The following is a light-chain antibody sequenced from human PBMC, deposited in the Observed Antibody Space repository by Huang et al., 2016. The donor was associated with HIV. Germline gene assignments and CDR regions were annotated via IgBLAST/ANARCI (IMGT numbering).Light chain of an antibody. CDR2: DAS. CDR3: QQRSNWRT. J-gene: IGKJ1*01. Sequence: EIVLTQSPAPLSLSPGERATLSCRASQSVATYLAWYQQKPGQAPRLLISDASNRAAGIPARFSGSGSGTDFTLTISSLEPEDSAVYYCQQRSNWRTFGQGTKVEIK. V-gene: IGKV3-11*01. CDR1: QSVATY.